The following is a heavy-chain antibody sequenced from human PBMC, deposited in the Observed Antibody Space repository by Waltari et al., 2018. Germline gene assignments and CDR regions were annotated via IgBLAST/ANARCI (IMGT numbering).Heavy chain of an antibody. CDR2: INAGNGNT. Sequence: QVQLVQSGAEVKKHGASVMVPCTASGYTITSYAMHWVRQAPGQGLELMGWINAGNGNTKYSQKFQGRVTITRDTSASTAYMELSSLRSEDTAVYYCARDRYGSGDYWGQGTLVTVSS. V-gene: IGHV1-3*01. CDR1: GYTITSYA. J-gene: IGHJ4*02. CDR3: ARDRYGSGDY. D-gene: IGHD3-10*01.